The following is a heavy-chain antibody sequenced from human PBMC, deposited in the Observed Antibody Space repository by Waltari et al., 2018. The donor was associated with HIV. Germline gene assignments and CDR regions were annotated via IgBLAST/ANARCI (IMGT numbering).Heavy chain of an antibody. D-gene: IGHD2-21*01. Sequence: EDHRVRPVAVVVRPWWSLTPAGASSGVSVTVHLMTGVRQALGKGPEWIAYIISSGTTIHYADSVKGRFTISRDNAKDSLYVQMNSLRAEDTAVYYCARGGIEIGEDFYWYFDLWGRGTLVTVSS. J-gene: IGHJ2*01. CDR2: IISSGTTI. V-gene: IGHV3-48*04. CDR1: GVSVTVHL. CDR3: ARGGIEIGEDFYWYFDL.